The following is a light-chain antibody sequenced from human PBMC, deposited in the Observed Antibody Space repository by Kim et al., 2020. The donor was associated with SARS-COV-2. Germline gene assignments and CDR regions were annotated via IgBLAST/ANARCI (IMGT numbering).Light chain of an antibody. Sequence: QSALTQPPSASGSPGQSVTISCTGTSSDVGDYVSWYQQHPGKAPKLMIYEVSKRPSGVPDRFSGSKSGNTASLTVSGLQAEDEADYYCTSYAGSNNYVFGTGTKVTV. CDR2: EVS. CDR1: SSDVGDY. J-gene: IGLJ1*01. CDR3: TSYAGSNNYV. V-gene: IGLV2-8*01.